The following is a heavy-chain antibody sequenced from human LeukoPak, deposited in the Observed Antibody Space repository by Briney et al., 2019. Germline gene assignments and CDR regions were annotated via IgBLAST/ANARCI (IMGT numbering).Heavy chain of an antibody. CDR2: INPNSGGT. CDR1: GYTLTGYY. V-gene: IGHV1-2*02. CDR3: AREPTVTGGYFDY. D-gene: IGHD4-17*01. Sequence: GASVKVSCKASGYTLTGYYMHWVRQAPGQGLEWMGWINPNSGGTNYAQKFQGRVTMTRDTSISTAYMELSRLRSDDTAVYYCAREPTVTGGYFDYWGQGTLVTVSS. J-gene: IGHJ4*02.